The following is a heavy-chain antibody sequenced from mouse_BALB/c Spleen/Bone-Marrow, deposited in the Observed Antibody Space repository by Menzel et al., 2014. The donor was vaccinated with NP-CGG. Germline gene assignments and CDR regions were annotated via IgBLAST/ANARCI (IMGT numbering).Heavy chain of an antibody. CDR2: ISSGGSYT. D-gene: IGHD2-1*01. Sequence: EVKLMESGGGLVKPGGSLKLSCAASGFTFSSHTMSWVRQTPEKRLEWVATISSGGSYTYYPDSVKGRFTISRDNAKNTLYLQMSSLKSEDTAMYYCTRDGKGNYDYAMDYWGQGTSVTVSS. CDR1: GFTFSSHT. CDR3: TRDGKGNYDYAMDY. V-gene: IGHV5-6-4*01. J-gene: IGHJ4*01.